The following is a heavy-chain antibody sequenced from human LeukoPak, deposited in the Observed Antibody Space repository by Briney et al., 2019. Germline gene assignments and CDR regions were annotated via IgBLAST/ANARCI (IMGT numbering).Heavy chain of an antibody. CDR1: GFTFSSYA. J-gene: IGHJ3*02. V-gene: IGHV3-23*01. Sequence: GGSLRLSCAASGFTFSSYAMSWVRQAPGKGLEWVSAISGSGGSTYYADSVKGRFTTSRDNSKNTLYLQMNSLRAEDTAVYYCAKDTPISVTTGSDAFDIWGQGTMVTVSS. D-gene: IGHD4-17*01. CDR3: AKDTPISVTTGSDAFDI. CDR2: ISGSGGST.